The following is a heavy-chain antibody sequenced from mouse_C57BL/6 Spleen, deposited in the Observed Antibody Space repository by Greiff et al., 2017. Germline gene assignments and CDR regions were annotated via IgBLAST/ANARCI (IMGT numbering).Heavy chain of an antibody. CDR1: GFSLTSYG. CDR3: ARQLDSSGFLFAY. J-gene: IGHJ3*01. Sequence: QVQLQQSGPGLVAPSQSLSITCTVSGFSLTSYGVHWVRQPPGKGLEWLVVIWSDGSTTYNSALKSRLSISKDNSKSQVFLKMNSLQTDDTAMYYCARQLDSSGFLFAYWGQGTLVTVSA. V-gene: IGHV2-6-1*01. CDR2: IWSDGST. D-gene: IGHD3-2*02.